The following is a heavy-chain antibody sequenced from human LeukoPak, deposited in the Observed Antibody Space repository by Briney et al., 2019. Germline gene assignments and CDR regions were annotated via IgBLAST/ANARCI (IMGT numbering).Heavy chain of an antibody. V-gene: IGHV3-64D*06. D-gene: IGHD5-18*01. CDR2: ISSNGGST. Sequence: PGGSLRLSCSASGFTFSSYAMHWVRQAPGKGLEYVSAISSNGGSTYYADSVKGRFTISRDNSKNTLYLQMSSLRAEDTAVYYCVKDWELYSYGYGPFDYWGQGTLVTVSS. J-gene: IGHJ4*02. CDR3: VKDWELYSYGYGPFDY. CDR1: GFTFSSYA.